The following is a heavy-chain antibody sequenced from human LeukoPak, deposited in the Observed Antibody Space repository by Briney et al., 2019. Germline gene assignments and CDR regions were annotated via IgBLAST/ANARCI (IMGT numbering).Heavy chain of an antibody. CDR1: GGSISSSSYY. CDR3: ARVFDSSGYYWYYYYMDV. D-gene: IGHD3-22*01. Sequence: SETLSLTCTVSGGSISSSSYYWGWIRQPPGKGLEWIGSIYYSGSTYYNPSLKSRVTISVDTSKNQFSLKLSSVTAADTAVYYCARVFDSSGYYWYYYYMDVWGKGTTVTVSS. V-gene: IGHV4-39*07. CDR2: IYYSGST. J-gene: IGHJ6*03.